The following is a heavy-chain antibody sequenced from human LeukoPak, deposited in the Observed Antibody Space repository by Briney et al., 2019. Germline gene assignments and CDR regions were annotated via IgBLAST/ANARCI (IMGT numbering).Heavy chain of an antibody. D-gene: IGHD3-22*01. J-gene: IGHJ4*01. V-gene: IGHV3-74*01. Sequence: GGSLRLSCVASGFTFSSHWMHWVRQVPGKGPVWVSRSDGGGSSTSYADSVRGRFSISRDNAKSTLYLQMNSLRAEDTAVYYCARGPGSSGGAYVGDYWGHGTLVTVSS. CDR1: GFTFSSHW. CDR3: ARGPGSSGGAYVGDY. CDR2: SDGGGSST.